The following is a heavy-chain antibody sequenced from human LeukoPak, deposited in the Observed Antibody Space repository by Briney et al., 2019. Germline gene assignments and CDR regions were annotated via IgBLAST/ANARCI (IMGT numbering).Heavy chain of an antibody. CDR1: GFTFSSYD. CDR2: IGTAGDT. V-gene: IGHV3-13*01. CDR3: ARGSRNHYDRYFDL. J-gene: IGHJ2*01. Sequence: GGSLRLSCAASGFTFSSYDMHWVRQATGKGLEWVSAIGTAGDTYYPGSVKGRFTISRENAKNSLYLQMNSLRAEDTAVYYCARGSRNHYDRYFDLWGRGTLVTVSS. D-gene: IGHD3-22*01.